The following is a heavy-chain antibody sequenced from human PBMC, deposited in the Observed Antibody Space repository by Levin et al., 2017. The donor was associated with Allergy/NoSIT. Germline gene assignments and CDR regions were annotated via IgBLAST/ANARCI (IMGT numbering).Heavy chain of an antibody. CDR2: IYWDDDK. V-gene: IGHV2-5*02. D-gene: IGHD2-21*02. J-gene: IGHJ4*02. CDR3: AHSGSNLAYCGGDCQFHFDY. Sequence: SGPTLVKPTQTLTLTCTFSGFSLSTSGVGVGWIRQPPGKALEWLALIYWDDDKRYSPSLKSRLTITKDTSKNQVVLTMTNMDPVDTATYYCAHSGSNLAYCGGDCQFHFDYWGQGTLVTVSS. CDR1: GFSLSTSGVG.